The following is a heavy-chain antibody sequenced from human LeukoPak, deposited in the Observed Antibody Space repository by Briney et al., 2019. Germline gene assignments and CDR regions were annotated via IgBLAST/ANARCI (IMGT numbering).Heavy chain of an antibody. Sequence: GGSLRLSCAASGFTFSDYPMAWVRQAPGKGLEWVSSVTGSGSTTYYADSVRGRFTISRDNSKNTLYLQMNSLRAEDTAVYYCARSPGGYDSSGYRFDYWGQGTLVTVSS. CDR1: GFTFSDYP. V-gene: IGHV3-23*01. CDR2: VTGSGSTT. D-gene: IGHD3-22*01. CDR3: ARSPGGYDSSGYRFDY. J-gene: IGHJ4*02.